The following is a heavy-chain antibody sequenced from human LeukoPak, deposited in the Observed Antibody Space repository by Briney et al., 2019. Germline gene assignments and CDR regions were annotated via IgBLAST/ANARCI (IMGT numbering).Heavy chain of an antibody. J-gene: IGHJ6*03. D-gene: IGHD3-10*01. CDR2: INPNSGGT. CDR3: ARDGETLGNDYYYYMDV. Sequence: ASVKVSCKASGYTFTGYYMHWVRQAPGQGLEWMGWINPNSGGTNYAQKFQGRVTMTRDTSITTVYMELSRLRSDDTAVYYCARDGETLGNDYYYYMDVWGEGTTVTISS. CDR1: GYTFTGYY. V-gene: IGHV1-2*02.